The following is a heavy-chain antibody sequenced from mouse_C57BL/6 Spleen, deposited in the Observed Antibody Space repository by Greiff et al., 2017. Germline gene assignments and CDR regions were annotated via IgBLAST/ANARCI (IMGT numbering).Heavy chain of an antibody. V-gene: IGHV5-17*01. D-gene: IGHD2-5*01. J-gene: IGHJ4*01. Sequence: EVKLVESGGGLVKPGGSLKLSCAASGFTFSDYGMHWVRQAPEKGLEWVAYISSGSSTIYYADTVKGRFTLSRDNAKNTLFLQMTSLRSEDTAMYYCARRDSNFYAMDYWGQGTSVTVSS. CDR1: GFTFSDYG. CDR2: ISSGSSTI. CDR3: ARRDSNFYAMDY.